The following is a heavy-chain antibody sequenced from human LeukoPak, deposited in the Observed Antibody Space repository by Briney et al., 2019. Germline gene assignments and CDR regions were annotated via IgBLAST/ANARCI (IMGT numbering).Heavy chain of an antibody. D-gene: IGHD2-8*01. Sequence: GETLKISCKGSGYSFTSYWIGWVRQMPGKDLEWMGIIYPGDSDTRYSPSFQGQVTISADKSISTAYLQWSSLKASDTAMYYCARLSDCTNGVCYQFDYWGQGTLVTVSS. CDR2: IYPGDSDT. V-gene: IGHV5-51*01. J-gene: IGHJ4*02. CDR1: GYSFTSYW. CDR3: ARLSDCTNGVCYQFDY.